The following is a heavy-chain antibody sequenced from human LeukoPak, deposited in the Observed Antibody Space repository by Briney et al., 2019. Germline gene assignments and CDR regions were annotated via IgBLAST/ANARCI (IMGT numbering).Heavy chain of an antibody. J-gene: IGHJ4*02. D-gene: IGHD1-26*01. CDR1: GFTFSSYW. CDR3: ARDRNTGSSYENLFEY. Sequence: PGGSLRLSCAASGFTFSSYWMHWVRQAPGKGLVWVSRINSDGSSTSYADSVKGRFTTSRGNAKNTLYLQMNSLRAEDTSVYYCARDRNTGSSYENLFEYWGQGSLVTVSS. V-gene: IGHV3-74*01. CDR2: INSDGSST.